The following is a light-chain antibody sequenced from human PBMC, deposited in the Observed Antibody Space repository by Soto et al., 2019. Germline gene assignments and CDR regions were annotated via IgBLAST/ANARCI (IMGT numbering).Light chain of an antibody. CDR2: KGT. CDR3: CSSAPESTYV. Sequence: QAALAQLASVSGSPGQSVTISCTGTSSDVGAYNSVSWYQQHPDKAPQLMIYKGTQRPSGVSNRFSGSTSGNAASLTISGLQAGDEADYFCCSSAPESTYVFGTGTKVTVL. CDR1: SSDVGAYNS. J-gene: IGLJ1*01. V-gene: IGLV2-23*01.